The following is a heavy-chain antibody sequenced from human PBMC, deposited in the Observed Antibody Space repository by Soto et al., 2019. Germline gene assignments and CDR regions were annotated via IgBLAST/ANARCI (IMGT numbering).Heavy chain of an antibody. CDR1: GGTFSSYT. V-gene: IGHV1-69*08. J-gene: IGHJ5*02. CDR2: IIPILGIA. Sequence: QVQLVQSGAEVKKPGSSVKVSCKASGGTFSSYTISWVRQAPGQGLEWMGRIIPILGIANYAQKFQGRVTIAASKSTSAAGIELSSLRSEDTAVYYCARDPSLGYCSGDSCSTNWFDPWGQGTLVTVSS. D-gene: IGHD2-15*01. CDR3: ARDPSLGYCSGDSCSTNWFDP.